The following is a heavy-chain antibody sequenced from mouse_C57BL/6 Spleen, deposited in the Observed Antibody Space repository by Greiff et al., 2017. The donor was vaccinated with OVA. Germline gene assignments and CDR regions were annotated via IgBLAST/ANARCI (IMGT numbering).Heavy chain of an antibody. CDR2: ISYDGSH. J-gene: IGHJ2*01. V-gene: IGHV3-6*01. Sequence: EVKLQESGPGLVKPSQSLSLTCSVTGYSITSGYYWNWIRQFPGNKLEWMGYISYDGSHNYNPSLKNRISITRDTSKNQFFLKLNSVTTEDTATYYCAREGDRFFDYWGQGTTLTVSS. CDR1: GYSITSGYY. CDR3: AREGDRFFDY.